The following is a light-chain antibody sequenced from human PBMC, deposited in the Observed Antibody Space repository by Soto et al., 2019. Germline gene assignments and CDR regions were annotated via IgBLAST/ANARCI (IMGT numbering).Light chain of an antibody. V-gene: IGKV3-20*01. CDR3: QQYGSLLWT. CDR2: GAS. J-gene: IGKJ1*01. Sequence: EIVLTQSPGTLSLSPGERATLSCRASQSVSSSYLAWYQQKPGQAPRLLIYGASSRATGIPDRFSGSGSGTDFTLTISRQEPEDFAVYYCQQYGSLLWTFGQGTKVEIK. CDR1: QSVSSSY.